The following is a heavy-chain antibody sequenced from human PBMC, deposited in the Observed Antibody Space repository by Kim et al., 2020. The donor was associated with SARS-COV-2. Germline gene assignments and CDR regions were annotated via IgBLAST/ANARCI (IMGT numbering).Heavy chain of an antibody. J-gene: IGHJ6*02. V-gene: IGHV1-69*13. CDR2: IIPIFGTA. CDR1: GGTFSSYA. D-gene: IGHD1-1*01. CDR3: ARDLSRNGRSGYYYYGMDV. Sequence: SVKVSCKASGGTFSSYAISWVRQAPGQGLEWMGGIIPIFGTANYAQKFQGRVTITADESTSTAYMELSSLRSEDTAVYYCARDLSRNGRSGYYYYGMDVWGQGTTVTVSS.